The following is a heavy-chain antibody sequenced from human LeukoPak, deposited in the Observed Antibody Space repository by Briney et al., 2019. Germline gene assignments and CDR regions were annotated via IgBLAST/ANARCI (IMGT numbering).Heavy chain of an antibody. Sequence: PSETLSLTCTVSGRSINSGSYYWSWIRQHPGTGLEWLGYIYYRGDTNYNPSLKSRVTISLDTSKNQFSLKVKSVTAADTAVYYCASAGYSSGWYHYWGQGTRVTVSS. CDR2: IYYRGDT. D-gene: IGHD6-13*01. J-gene: IGHJ4*02. V-gene: IGHV4-31*03. CDR1: GRSINSGSYY. CDR3: ASAGYSSGWYHY.